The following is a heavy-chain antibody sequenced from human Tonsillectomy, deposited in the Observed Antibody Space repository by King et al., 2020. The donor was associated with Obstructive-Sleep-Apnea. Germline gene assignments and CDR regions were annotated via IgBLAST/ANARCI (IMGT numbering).Heavy chain of an antibody. J-gene: IGHJ6*02. V-gene: IGHV3-30*04. CDR1: GFTFSSYA. Sequence: VQLVESGGGVVQPGRSLRLSCAASGFTFSSYAMHWVRQAPGKGLEWVAVISYDGSNKYYADSVKGRFTISRDNSKNTLYLQMNSLRAEDTAVYYCARDYYYDFWSGYYRSRYYYYGMDVWGQGTTVTVSS. D-gene: IGHD3-3*01. CDR2: ISYDGSNK. CDR3: ARDYYYDFWSGYYRSRYYYYGMDV.